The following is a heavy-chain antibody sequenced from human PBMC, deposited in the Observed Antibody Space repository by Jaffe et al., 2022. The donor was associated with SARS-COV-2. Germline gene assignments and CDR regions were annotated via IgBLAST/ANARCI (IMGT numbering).Heavy chain of an antibody. D-gene: IGHD2-2*01. CDR1: GFTFSSYA. V-gene: IGHV3-23*01. CDR3: AKLPRSGDIVVGWWFDP. J-gene: IGHJ5*02. CDR2: ISGSGGST. Sequence: EVQLLESGGGLVQPGGSLRLSCAASGFTFSSYAMSWVRQAPGKGLEWVSAISGSGGSTYYADSVKGRFTISRDNSKNTLYLQMNSLRAEDTAVYYCAKLPRSGDIVVGWWFDPWGQGTLVTVSS.